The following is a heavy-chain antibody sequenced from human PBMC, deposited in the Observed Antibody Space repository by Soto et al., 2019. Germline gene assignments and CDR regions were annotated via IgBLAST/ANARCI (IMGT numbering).Heavy chain of an antibody. CDR3: VSPRQGNYDFLSGYYALDY. Sequence: SETLSLTCTVSGASISSSRSYWGWVRQPPGKGLEWIVSFYYTGGTYSTYYNPSLKSRVTISVDTSKSQFSLNLRSVTAADTAVYYCVSPRQGNYDFLSGYYALDYWGQGTLVAVSS. J-gene: IGHJ4*02. D-gene: IGHD3-3*01. V-gene: IGHV4-39*01. CDR1: GASISSSRSY. CDR2: FYYTGGT.